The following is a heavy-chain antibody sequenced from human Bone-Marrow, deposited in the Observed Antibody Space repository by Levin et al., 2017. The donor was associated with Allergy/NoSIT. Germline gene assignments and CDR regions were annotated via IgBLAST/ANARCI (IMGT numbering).Heavy chain of an antibody. Sequence: GESLKISCKASGYTFTSYGISWVRQAPGQGLEWMGWISAYNGNTNYAQKLQGRVTMTTDTSTSTAYMELRSLRSDDTAVYYCARKYYDFWSGYSYYYGMDVWGQGTTVTVSS. CDR3: ARKYYDFWSGYSYYYGMDV. CDR1: GYTFTSYG. V-gene: IGHV1-18*01. J-gene: IGHJ6*02. CDR2: ISAYNGNT. D-gene: IGHD3-3*01.